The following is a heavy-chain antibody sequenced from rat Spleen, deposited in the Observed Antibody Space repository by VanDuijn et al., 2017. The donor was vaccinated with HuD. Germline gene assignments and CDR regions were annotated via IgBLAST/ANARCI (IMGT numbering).Heavy chain of an antibody. D-gene: IGHD1-11*01. CDR3: TREGLYYYGGYSEEDY. J-gene: IGHJ2*01. CDR1: GFTFSDYY. CDR2: ITTTGGRT. V-gene: IGHV5-27*01. Sequence: EVQLVESGGGLVQPGRSLKLSCTASGFTFSDYYMAWVRQAPTKGVEWVASITTTGGRTSYPDSVQGRFTISRDNAKSTLYLQMNSLRSEDTATYYCTREGLYYYGGYSEEDYWGQGVMVTVSS.